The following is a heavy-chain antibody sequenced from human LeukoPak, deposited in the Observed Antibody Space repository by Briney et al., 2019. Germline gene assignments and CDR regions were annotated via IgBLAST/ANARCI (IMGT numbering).Heavy chain of an antibody. CDR1: GGSIRNYY. CDR3: ASADIRAGYYYYYMGV. D-gene: IGHD3-9*01. V-gene: IGHV4-59*08. CDR2: IYYSGST. Sequence: PSETLSLTCTVSGGSIRNYYWSWIRHPPGKGLEWIGYIYYSGSTNYNPSLKSRVTISVDTSKNQFSLKLSSVTAADTAVYYCASADIRAGYYYYYMGVWGKGTTVTVSS. J-gene: IGHJ6*03.